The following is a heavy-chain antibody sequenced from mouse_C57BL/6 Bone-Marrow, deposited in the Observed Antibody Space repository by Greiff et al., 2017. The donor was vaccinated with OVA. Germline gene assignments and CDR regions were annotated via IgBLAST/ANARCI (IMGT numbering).Heavy chain of an antibody. D-gene: IGHD1-1*01. CDR3: TIITTAPWYFDV. V-gene: IGHV5-9-1*02. CDR2: ISSGGDYI. CDR1: GFTFSSYA. J-gene: IGHJ1*03. Sequence: EVKLVESGEGLVKPGGSLKLSCAASGFTFSSYAMSWVRQTPEKRLEWVAYISSGGDYIYYADTVKGRFTISRDNARNTLYLQMSSLKSEDTAMYYCTIITTAPWYFDVWGTGTTVTVSS.